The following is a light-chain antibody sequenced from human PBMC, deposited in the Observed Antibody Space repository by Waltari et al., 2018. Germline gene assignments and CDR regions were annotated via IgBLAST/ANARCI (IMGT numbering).Light chain of an antibody. V-gene: IGKV3-15*01. CDR3: QQYDNWPPT. CDR1: QIVGSA. J-gene: IGKJ4*01. CDR2: GAS. Sequence: EVVMTQSPVTRSVSPGARAPLPCRASQIVGSALVWYQQTPGQAPWLLIYGASTRATDIPARFSGSGSGTEFTLTITSLQSEDFAVYYCQQYDNWPPTFGGGTKVEIK.